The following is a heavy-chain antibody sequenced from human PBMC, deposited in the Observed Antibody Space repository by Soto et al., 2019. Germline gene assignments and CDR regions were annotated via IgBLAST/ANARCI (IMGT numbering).Heavy chain of an antibody. V-gene: IGHV3-23*01. Sequence: EVQLLESGGDLVQPGGSLRLSCVVSGFIISDYAMNWVRQAPGKGLEWVSTMSKNGKNTHYVDSVRGRFTISRDVSKNTLYLQMNGLSPEDAAVYYCAKDPSTGSADYWGQGTLVTVSS. D-gene: IGHD3-9*01. CDR2: MSKNGKNT. CDR3: AKDPSTGSADY. CDR1: GFIISDYA. J-gene: IGHJ4*02.